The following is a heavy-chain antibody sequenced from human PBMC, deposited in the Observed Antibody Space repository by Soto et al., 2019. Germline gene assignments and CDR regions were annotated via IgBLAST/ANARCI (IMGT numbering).Heavy chain of an antibody. CDR1: GFTFDNFG. D-gene: IGHD3-3*01. J-gene: IGHJ6*02. CDR2: ISGSGAGT. V-gene: IGHV3-23*01. Sequence: GGSLRLSCVASGFTFDNFGIHWVRQAPCRGLEWVSAISGSGAGTYYADSVKGRFTISRDNSKNTLYLQMSGLRAEDTAVYYCAKGPTIFGVVISFDYYYGMYVWGQGTPVTVSS. CDR3: AKGPTIFGVVISFDYYYGMYV.